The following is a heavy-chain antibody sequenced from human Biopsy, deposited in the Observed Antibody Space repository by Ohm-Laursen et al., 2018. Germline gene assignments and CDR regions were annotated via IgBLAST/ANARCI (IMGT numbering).Heavy chain of an antibody. CDR2: INCKTGAT. V-gene: IGHV1-2*02. CDR3: ARDPLNGHKHFDY. J-gene: IGHJ4*02. Sequence: SVKVSCKASSYTFTDYNIHWMRQAPGQGLEWLGYINCKTGATNYAQKFQGTVTMTRDTPISTAYLALGSLRSADTAIYYCARDPLNGHKHFDYWGQGSLVTVSS. D-gene: IGHD2-8*01. CDR1: SYTFTDYN.